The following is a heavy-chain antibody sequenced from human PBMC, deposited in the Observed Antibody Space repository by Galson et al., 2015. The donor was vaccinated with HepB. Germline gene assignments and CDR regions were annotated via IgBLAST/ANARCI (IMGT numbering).Heavy chain of an antibody. Sequence: SLRLSCAASGFTFSSYGMHWVRQAPGKGLEWVAVIWYDGSNKYYADSVKGRFTISRDNSKNTLYLQMNSLRAEDTAVYYCATTRDGYNFYGSGSKTLDYWGQGTLVTVSS. CDR1: GFTFSSYG. CDR2: IWYDGSNK. CDR3: ATTRDGYNFYGSGSKTLDY. J-gene: IGHJ4*02. D-gene: IGHD3-10*01. V-gene: IGHV3-33*01.